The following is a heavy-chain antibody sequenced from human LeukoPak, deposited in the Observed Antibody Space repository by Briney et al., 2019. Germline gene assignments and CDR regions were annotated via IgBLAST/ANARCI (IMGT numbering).Heavy chain of an antibody. Sequence: GGSLRLSCAASGFTFSSYSMNWVRQAPGKGLEWVSSISSSGSYIYSADSVKGRFTISRDNAKNSLYLQMNSLRAEDTAVYYCARDGIIAQKGRSPNNYYYMDVWGKGTTVTVSS. J-gene: IGHJ6*03. CDR3: ARDGIIAQKGRSPNNYYYMDV. CDR2: ISSSGSYI. V-gene: IGHV3-21*01. D-gene: IGHD1-26*01. CDR1: GFTFSSYS.